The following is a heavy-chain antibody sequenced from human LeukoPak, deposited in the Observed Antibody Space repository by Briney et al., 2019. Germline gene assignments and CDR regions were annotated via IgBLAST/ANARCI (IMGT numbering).Heavy chain of an antibody. Sequence: ASVKVSCKASGYTFTGYYMHLVRQAPGQGLEWMGRINPNSGGTNYAQKFQGRVTMTRDTSISTAYMELSRLRSDDTAVYYCARESDSSSWEGAFDIWGQGTMVTVSS. CDR2: INPNSGGT. D-gene: IGHD6-13*01. J-gene: IGHJ3*02. CDR3: ARESDSSSWEGAFDI. V-gene: IGHV1-2*06. CDR1: GYTFTGYY.